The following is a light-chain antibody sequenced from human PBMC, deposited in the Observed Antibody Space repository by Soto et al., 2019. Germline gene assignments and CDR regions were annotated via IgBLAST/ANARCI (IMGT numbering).Light chain of an antibody. CDR1: SSDVGDGDF. Sequence: QSVLTQPASVSGSPRQSITISCTGTSSDVGDGDFVSWYQQRPGDAPKLMIYKVSNRPSGVSNRFSGSKSGNTASLTISGLQAEDEADYYCCSYTRSYTGVFGGGTKVTVL. J-gene: IGLJ3*02. CDR3: CSYTRSYTGV. CDR2: KVS. V-gene: IGLV2-14*01.